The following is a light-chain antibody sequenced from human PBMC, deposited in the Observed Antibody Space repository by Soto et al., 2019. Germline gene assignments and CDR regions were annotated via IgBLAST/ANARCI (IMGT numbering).Light chain of an antibody. CDR3: DQYWAAPLT. J-gene: IGKJ4*01. Sequence: EIVVTQSPGTLSLSPGERATLSCRASQSVSSNYLAWYQQKPGQAPKLLIFGASNRATGFPDRFRGSGSGTDFTLTISRMEPEDVAVYSCDQYWAAPLTVAGGTKLDIK. V-gene: IGKV3-20*01. CDR1: QSVSSNY. CDR2: GAS.